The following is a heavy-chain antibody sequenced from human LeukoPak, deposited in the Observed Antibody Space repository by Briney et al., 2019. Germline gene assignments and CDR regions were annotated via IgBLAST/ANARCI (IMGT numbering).Heavy chain of an antibody. CDR1: GGSISGYY. J-gene: IGHJ4*02. CDR3: ARSPGYYFDY. CDR2: IYYSGST. D-gene: IGHD6-13*01. Sequence: SETLSLTCTVSGGSISGYYWSWIRQPTGKGLEWIAYIYYSGSTNYNPSLKSRVTISVDRSKNQCSLKVNSVTAADTAVYYCARSPGYYFDYWGQGTLVTVSS. V-gene: IGHV4-59*01.